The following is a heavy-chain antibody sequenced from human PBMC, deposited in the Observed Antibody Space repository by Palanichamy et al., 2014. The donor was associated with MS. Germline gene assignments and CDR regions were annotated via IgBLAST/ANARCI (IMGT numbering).Heavy chain of an antibody. J-gene: IGHJ4*02. V-gene: IGHV3-53*02. CDR1: GFTVNRYY. D-gene: IGHD6-19*01. CDR2: VHSDGRT. CDR3: AREQWYYFDF. Sequence: EVQLVETGGGLIQPGGSLRLSCAASGFTVNRYYINWVRQVPGKGLEWVSVVHSDGRTFYTDSVKGRFTMSRDISKNMVYLQMDSLRADDTAVYYCAREQWYYFDFWGQGTLVTVSS.